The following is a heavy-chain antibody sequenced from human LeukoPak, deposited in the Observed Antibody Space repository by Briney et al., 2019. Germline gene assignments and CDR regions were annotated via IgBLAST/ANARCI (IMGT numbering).Heavy chain of an antibody. Sequence: SVKVSCKASGGTFSSYAISWVRQAPGQALEWMGGIIPIFGRANYAQKFQGRVTITTDESTSTAYMELSSLRSEDTAVYYCARGVVWFGDPLDAFDIWGQGTMVTVPS. CDR2: IIPIFGRA. J-gene: IGHJ3*02. CDR3: ARGVVWFGDPLDAFDI. V-gene: IGHV1-69*05. D-gene: IGHD3-10*01. CDR1: GGTFSSYA.